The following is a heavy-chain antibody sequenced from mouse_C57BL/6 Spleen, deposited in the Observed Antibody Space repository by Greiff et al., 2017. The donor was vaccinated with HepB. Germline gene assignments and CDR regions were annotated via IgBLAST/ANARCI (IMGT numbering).Heavy chain of an antibody. CDR3: ARGPYGSSSAWFAY. CDR1: GYTFTSYW. CDR2: IYPGSGST. Sequence: QVQLQQPGAELVKPGASVKMSCKASGYTFTSYWITWVKQRPGQGLEWIGDIYPGSGSTNYNEKFKSKATLTVDTSSSTAYMQLSSLTSEDSAVYYCARGPYGSSSAWFAYWGQGTLFTVSA. J-gene: IGHJ3*01. D-gene: IGHD1-1*01. V-gene: IGHV1-55*01.